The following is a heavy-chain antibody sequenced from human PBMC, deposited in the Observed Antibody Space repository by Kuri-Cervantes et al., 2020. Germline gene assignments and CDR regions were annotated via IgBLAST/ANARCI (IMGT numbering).Heavy chain of an antibody. CDR3: ASQTSGWYWFDP. J-gene: IGHJ5*02. V-gene: IGHV4-34*01. Sequence: CAVYGGSFSGYYWSWIRQPPGKGLEWIGEINHSGSTNYNPSLKSRVTISVDTSKNQFSLQLNSVTPEDTAVYYCASQTSGWYWFDPWGQGTLVTVSS. D-gene: IGHD6-19*01. CDR1: GGSFSGYY. CDR2: INHSGST.